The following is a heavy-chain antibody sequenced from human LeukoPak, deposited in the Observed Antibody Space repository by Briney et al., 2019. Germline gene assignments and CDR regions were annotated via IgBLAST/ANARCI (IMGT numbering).Heavy chain of an antibody. CDR2: IYYSGST. V-gene: IGHV4-39*01. J-gene: IGHJ4*02. Sequence: SGTLSLTCTVSGGSISSSSYYWGWIRQPPGKGLEWIGSIYYSGSTYYNPSLKSRVTISVDTSKNQFSLKLSSVTAADTAVYYCASGYFDYWGQGTLVTVSS. CDR1: GGSISSSSYY. CDR3: ASGYFDY.